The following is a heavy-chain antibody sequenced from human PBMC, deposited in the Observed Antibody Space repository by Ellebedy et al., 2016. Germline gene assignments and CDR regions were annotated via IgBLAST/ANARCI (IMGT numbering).Heavy chain of an antibody. V-gene: IGHV5-10-1*01. CDR2: IDPSDSYT. CDR1: GYSFTSYW. Sequence: GESLKISXKGSGYSFTSYWISWVRQMPGKGLEWMGRIDPSDSYTNYSPSFQGHVTISADKSISTAYLQWSSLKASDTAMYYCARRYTDYYDRGWGAFDIWGQGTMVTVSS. D-gene: IGHD3-22*01. J-gene: IGHJ3*02. CDR3: ARRYTDYYDRGWGAFDI.